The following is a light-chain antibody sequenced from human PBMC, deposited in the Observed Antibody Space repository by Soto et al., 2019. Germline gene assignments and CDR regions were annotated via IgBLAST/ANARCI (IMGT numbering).Light chain of an antibody. J-gene: IGKJ1*01. Sequence: EIVLTQSPGTLSLSPGERATLSCRASQSVSSSYLAWYQQTPGQAPRLLIYGASSRATGIPDRFSGSGSGTDFTLTISRLEPEDFAVYYCQQYGRSPPWTFDQGTKVEIK. CDR2: GAS. CDR1: QSVSSSY. CDR3: QQYGRSPPWT. V-gene: IGKV3-20*01.